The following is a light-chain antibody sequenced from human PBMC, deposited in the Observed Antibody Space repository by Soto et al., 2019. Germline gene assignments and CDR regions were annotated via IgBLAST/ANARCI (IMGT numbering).Light chain of an antibody. CDR3: HQYGSSPWT. J-gene: IGKJ1*01. Sequence: EIVLTQSPGTLSLSPGERATLSYRASQTVSSARLAWFQQKPGQAPRLLIYGASSRAPGIPDRFSGSGSETDFTLTITRLESEDFAVYSCHQYGSSPWTFGQGTKVEIK. CDR2: GAS. V-gene: IGKV3-20*01. CDR1: QTVSSAR.